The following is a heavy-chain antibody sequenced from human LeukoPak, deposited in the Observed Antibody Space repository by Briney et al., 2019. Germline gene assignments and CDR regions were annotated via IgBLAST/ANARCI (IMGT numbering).Heavy chain of an antibody. Sequence: PSETLSLTCTVSGGSISSYYWSWIRQPPGKGLEWIGYIYTSGSTNYNPSLKSRVTISVDTSKNQFSLKLSSVTAADTAVYYCARQISLSSSSVWFDPWGQGTLVTLSS. J-gene: IGHJ5*02. CDR1: GGSISSYY. V-gene: IGHV4-4*09. D-gene: IGHD6-6*01. CDR3: ARQISLSSSSVWFDP. CDR2: IYTSGST.